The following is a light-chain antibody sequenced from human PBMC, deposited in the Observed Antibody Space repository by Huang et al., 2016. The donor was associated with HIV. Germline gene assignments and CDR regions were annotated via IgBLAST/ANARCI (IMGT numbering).Light chain of an antibody. CDR3: LQHKAFHLPT. CDR1: QDIFNY. Sequence: DIQMTQSPSAMSASVGDRVTITCRTNQDIFNYLAWFQQKPGRAPKRLIYDVSSLQSGVPSRFSVSGSGTEFTLTINNLQPEDFATYYCLQHKAFHLPTFGQGTQVE. CDR2: DVS. V-gene: IGKV1-17*03. J-gene: IGKJ1*01.